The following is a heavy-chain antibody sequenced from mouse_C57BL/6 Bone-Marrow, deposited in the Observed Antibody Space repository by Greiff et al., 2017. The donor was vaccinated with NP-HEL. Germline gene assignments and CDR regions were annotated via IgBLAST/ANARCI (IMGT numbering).Heavy chain of an antibody. CDR2: LDPSDSYT. CDR1: GYTFTSYW. D-gene: IGHD1-1*01. J-gene: IGHJ3*01. V-gene: IGHV1-69*01. CDR3: ARDYYGSSPAWFAY. Sequence: VKLQESGAELVMPGASVKLSCKASGYTFTSYWMHWVKQRPGQGLEWIGELDPSDSYTNYNQKFKGKSTLTVDKCSSTAYMQLSSLTSEDSAVYYCARDYYGSSPAWFAYWGQGTLVTVSA.